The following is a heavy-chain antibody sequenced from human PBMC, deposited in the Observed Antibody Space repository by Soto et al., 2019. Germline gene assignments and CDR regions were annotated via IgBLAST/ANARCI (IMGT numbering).Heavy chain of an antibody. Sequence: GESLKISCKGSGYSFTSYWIGWVRQMPGKGLEWMGIIYPGDSDTRYSPSFQGQVTISADKSFSTAYLQWSSLKASDTAMYYCARHWDPAMVRGVNDSWFDPWGQGTLVTVSS. CDR3: ARHWDPAMVRGVNDSWFDP. D-gene: IGHD3-10*01. V-gene: IGHV5-51*01. J-gene: IGHJ5*02. CDR2: IYPGDSDT. CDR1: GYSFTSYW.